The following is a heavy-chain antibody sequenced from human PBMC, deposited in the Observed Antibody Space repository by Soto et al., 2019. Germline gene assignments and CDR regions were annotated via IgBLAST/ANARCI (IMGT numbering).Heavy chain of an antibody. Sequence: ASVKVSCKASGYTFTSYYINWVRQAPGQGLEWMGIINPSGGSTTYAQKFQGRVTMTRDTSTTTVYMELSSLRSEDTAVYYCARFDLDWSNQVAFDYWGQGTLVTVSS. V-gene: IGHV1-46*01. CDR2: INPSGGST. J-gene: IGHJ4*02. CDR3: ARFDLDWSNQVAFDY. D-gene: IGHD3-9*01. CDR1: GYTFTSYY.